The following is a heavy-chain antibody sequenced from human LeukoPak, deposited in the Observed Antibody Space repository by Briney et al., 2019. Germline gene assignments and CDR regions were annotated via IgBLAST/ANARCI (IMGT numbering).Heavy chain of an antibody. D-gene: IGHD3-3*01. CDR2: ISWNSGSI. CDR1: GFTFDDYA. J-gene: IGHJ4*02. V-gene: IGHV3-9*01. Sequence: GGSLRLSCAASGFTFDDYAMHWVRQAPGKGLEWVSGISWNSGSIGYADSVKGRFTISRDNAKNSLYLQMNSLRTEDTALYYCAKGGGYDFWSGYLDYWGQRTLVTVSS. CDR3: AKGGGYDFWSGYLDY.